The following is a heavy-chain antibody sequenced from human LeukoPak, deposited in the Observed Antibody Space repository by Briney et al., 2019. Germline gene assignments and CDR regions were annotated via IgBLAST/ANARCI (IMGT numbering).Heavy chain of an antibody. CDR3: AREPPFYYYDSSGFDY. V-gene: IGHV3-33*08. Sequence: GGSLRLSCAASGFTFSSYGMHWVRQAPGKGLEWVAVIWYDGSNKYYADSVKGRFTISRDNSKNTLYLQMNSLRAEDTAVYYCAREPPFYYYDSSGFDYWGQGTLVTVSS. CDR1: GFTFSSYG. D-gene: IGHD3-22*01. J-gene: IGHJ4*02. CDR2: IWYDGSNK.